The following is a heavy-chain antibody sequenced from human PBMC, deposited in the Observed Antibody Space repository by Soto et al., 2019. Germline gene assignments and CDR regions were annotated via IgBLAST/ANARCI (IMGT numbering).Heavy chain of an antibody. Sequence: GESLKISCKGSGYSFISYWIAWVRQRPGKGLEWMGSIFPAAFDTRYSPSFQGQVTISVDTSISTAYLQWGRLEASDTAMYYCARQDYYDSSASPNWGQGTQVTVSP. CDR2: IFPAAFDT. J-gene: IGHJ4*02. D-gene: IGHD3-22*01. V-gene: IGHV5-51*01. CDR3: ARQDYYDSSASPN. CDR1: GYSFISYW.